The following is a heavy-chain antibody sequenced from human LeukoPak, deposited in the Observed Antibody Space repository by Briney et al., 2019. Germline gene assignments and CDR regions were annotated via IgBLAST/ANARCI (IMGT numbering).Heavy chain of an antibody. D-gene: IGHD5-24*01. CDR3: AKVSSLEMVPVNDY. CDR2: ISYDGSNK. Sequence: GRSLRLSCAASGFTFSSYGMHWVRQAPGKGLEWVAVISYDGSNKYYADSVKGRSTISGDNSKNTLYLQVNSLRAEDTAVYYCAKVSSLEMVPVNDYWGLGTLVTVSS. J-gene: IGHJ4*02. CDR1: GFTFSSYG. V-gene: IGHV3-30*18.